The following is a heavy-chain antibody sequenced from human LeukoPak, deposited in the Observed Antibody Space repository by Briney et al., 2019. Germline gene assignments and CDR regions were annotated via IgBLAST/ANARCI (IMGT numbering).Heavy chain of an antibody. CDR1: GFTFSSYS. CDR2: ISSSSSTI. D-gene: IGHD2/OR15-2a*01. Sequence: QPGGSLRLSCAASGFTFSSYSMNWVRQAPGKGLEWVSYISSSSSTIYYADSVKGRFTISRDNAKNSLYLQMNSLRAEDTAVYYCARDRFNIALDYWGQGTLVTVSS. V-gene: IGHV3-48*04. J-gene: IGHJ4*02. CDR3: ARDRFNIALDY.